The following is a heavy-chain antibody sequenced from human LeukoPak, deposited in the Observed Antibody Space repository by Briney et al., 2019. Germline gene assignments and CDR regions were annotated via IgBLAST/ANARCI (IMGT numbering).Heavy chain of an antibody. V-gene: IGHV3-53*01. J-gene: IGHJ4*02. CDR3: ARLPTFYYDSSGYHYDY. D-gene: IGHD3-22*01. CDR2: SGSGPST. Sequence: HAGGSLRLSCAASWFTVSSNYMSWVRQAPGKGLEWVSSISGSGPSTDYTDAVKGRFIISRDKSKNTLHLQMNSLRAEDTALYYCARLPTFYYDSSGYHYDYWGQGTLVTVSS. CDR1: WFTVSSNY.